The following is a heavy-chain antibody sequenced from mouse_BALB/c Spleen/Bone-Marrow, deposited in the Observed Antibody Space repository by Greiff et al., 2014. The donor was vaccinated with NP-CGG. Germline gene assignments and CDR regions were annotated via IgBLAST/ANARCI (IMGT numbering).Heavy chain of an antibody. Sequence: GAELVRPGASVKLSCMASGYSFTNYWMNWMKQRPGQGLEWIGMIHPSDSVTRLNQKFKDKATLTVGKSSGTAYMQLSSPTSEDSAVYYCAKDGNPFDYWGQGTTLTVSS. CDR3: AKDGNPFDY. J-gene: IGHJ2*01. V-gene: IGHV1-74*04. D-gene: IGHD2-1*01. CDR1: GYSFTNYW. CDR2: IHPSDSVT.